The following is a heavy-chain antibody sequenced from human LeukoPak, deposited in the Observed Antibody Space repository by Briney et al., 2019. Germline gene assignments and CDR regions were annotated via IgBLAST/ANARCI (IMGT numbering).Heavy chain of an antibody. CDR3: ARAPITSPIYFDY. V-gene: IGHV3-20*04. J-gene: IGHJ4*02. Sequence: GGSLRLSCTASGFAFGEHGMSWVRQVPGKGLEWVSGINWSGGSTGYADPLRGRFTISRDNAKNSLYLQMDSLSAEDTALYYCARAPITSPIYFDYWGQGTLVAVSS. CDR2: INWSGGST. D-gene: IGHD2-2*01. CDR1: GFAFGEHG.